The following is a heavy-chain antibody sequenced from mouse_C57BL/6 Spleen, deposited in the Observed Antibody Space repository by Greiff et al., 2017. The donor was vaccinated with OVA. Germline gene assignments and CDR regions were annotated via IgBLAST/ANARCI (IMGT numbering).Heavy chain of an antibody. CDR3: ASYYGSSYGSD. V-gene: IGHV1-53*01. CDR1: GYTFTSYW. D-gene: IGHD1-1*01. Sequence: QVQLQQPGTELVKPGASVMLSCKASGYTFTSYWLHWVKQRPGHGLEWIGNINPSTGGTNYNEKFKSTATLTVDKSSSTAYMQLSSLTSEDSAVYYCASYYGSSYGSDWGQGTLVTVAA. J-gene: IGHJ3*01. CDR2: INPSTGGT.